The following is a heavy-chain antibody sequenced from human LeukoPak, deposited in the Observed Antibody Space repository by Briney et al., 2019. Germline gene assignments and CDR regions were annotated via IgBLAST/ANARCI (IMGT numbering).Heavy chain of an antibody. D-gene: IGHD2-15*01. CDR1: GFTFSNAW. J-gene: IGHJ6*02. Sequence: AGGSLRLSCAASGFTFSNAWMSWVRQAPGKGLEWVGRIKSKTDGGTTGYAAPVKGRFTISRDDSKNTLYLQMNSLKTEDTAVYYCTIENNIVVVVAATHPSDYYYGMDVWGQGTTVTVSS. CDR3: TIENNIVVVVAATHPSDYYYGMDV. V-gene: IGHV3-15*01. CDR2: IKSKTDGGTT.